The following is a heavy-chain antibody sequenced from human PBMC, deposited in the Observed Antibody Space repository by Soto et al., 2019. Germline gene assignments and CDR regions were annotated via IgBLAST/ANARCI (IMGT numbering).Heavy chain of an antibody. CDR2: LTPSGGNT. Sequence: ASVKVSCKASGYTFTNNYVVWVRQAPGQGLEWLGILTPSGGNTIYAQKFQDRVTMTSDTSTSTIYIELSSLRSEDTAVFYCAIREPITGSRRGMDVWGQGTTVTVSS. D-gene: IGHD1-20*01. CDR1: GYTFTNNY. V-gene: IGHV1-46*01. J-gene: IGHJ6*02. CDR3: AIREPITGSRRGMDV.